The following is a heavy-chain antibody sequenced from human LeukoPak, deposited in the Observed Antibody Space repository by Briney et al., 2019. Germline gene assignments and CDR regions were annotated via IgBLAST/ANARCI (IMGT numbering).Heavy chain of an antibody. CDR2: VKSDGSST. CDR3: ARGGARFYGMDA. V-gene: IGHV3-74*01. J-gene: IGHJ6*02. Sequence: GGSLRLSCAASGFTFSSYVMSWVRQAPGKGLEWVSRVKSDGSSTSYADSVKGRFTISRDNAKNTLYLQMDSLRAEDTAVYYCARGGARFYGMDAWGQGTTVTVSS. D-gene: IGHD3-3*01. CDR1: GFTFSSYV.